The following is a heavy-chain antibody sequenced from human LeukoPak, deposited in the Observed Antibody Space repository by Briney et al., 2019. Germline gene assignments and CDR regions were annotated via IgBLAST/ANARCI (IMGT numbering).Heavy chain of an antibody. D-gene: IGHD2-2*01. CDR3: ARGSNPWYYGMDV. Sequence: PGGSLRLPCAASGFTFSSYGMHWVRKAPGKGLEWVAVIWYDGSNKYYADSVKGRFTISRDNSKNTLYLQMNSLRAEDTAVYYCARGSNPWYYGMDVWGQGTTVTVSS. J-gene: IGHJ6*02. CDR1: GFTFSSYG. CDR2: IWYDGSNK. V-gene: IGHV3-33*01.